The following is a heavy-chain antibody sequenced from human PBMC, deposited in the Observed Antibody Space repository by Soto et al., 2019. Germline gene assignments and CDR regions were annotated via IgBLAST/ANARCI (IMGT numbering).Heavy chain of an antibody. CDR1: GGSIISSSYY. CDR3: ARPAAGS. Sequence: QLQLQESGPGLVKPSETLSLTCTVSGGSIISSSYYWGWLRQPPGKGLEWIGTIHYSGTTYYTPSLESRVTISVDTSKNQFSLKLSSVTAADTAVYYCARPAAGSWGHGTLVTVSS. J-gene: IGHJ5*01. V-gene: IGHV4-39*01. CDR2: IHYSGTT.